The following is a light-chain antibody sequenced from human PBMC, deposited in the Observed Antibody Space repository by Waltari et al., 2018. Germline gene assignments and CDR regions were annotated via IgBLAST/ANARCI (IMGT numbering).Light chain of an antibody. V-gene: IGLV2-23*02. CDR3: CSYAIISSWV. CDR2: DVS. CDR1: SSHIGTYNL. Sequence: QSALTQPASVSGSPGQSITISCIGTSSHIGTYNLVSWYQQYPGKAPKLIIFDVSKRPSSISNRFYGSNPANSASLKIPGLQVEDEADYYCCSYAIISSWVFGGGTKVTVL. J-gene: IGLJ3*02.